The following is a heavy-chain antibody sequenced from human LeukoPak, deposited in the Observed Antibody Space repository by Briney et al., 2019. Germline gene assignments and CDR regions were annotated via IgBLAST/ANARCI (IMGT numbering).Heavy chain of an antibody. CDR3: ARGLLITIFGVVTTGSFDY. J-gene: IGHJ4*02. CDR2: ISAYNGNT. Sequence: GASVKVSCKASGYTFTSYGISWVRQAPGQRLEWMGWISAYNGNTNYAQKLQGRVTMTTDTSTSTAYMELRSLRSDDTAVYYCARGLLITIFGVVTTGSFDYWGQGTLVTVSS. V-gene: IGHV1-18*01. CDR1: GYTFTSYG. D-gene: IGHD3-3*01.